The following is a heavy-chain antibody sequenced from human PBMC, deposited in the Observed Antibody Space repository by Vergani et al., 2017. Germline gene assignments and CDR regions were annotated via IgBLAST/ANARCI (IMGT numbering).Heavy chain of an antibody. D-gene: IGHD5-12*01. V-gene: IGHV3-33*01. CDR1: GFTFNQYG. Sequence: QVQLVESGGGVVQPGRPLRLSCAASGFTFNQYGMHWVRQAPGKGLEWVAVTWYVGNNKQYADSVKGRFTISRDNSKSTMYLQMNSLRDEDTGVYYCARDLRLLYSRFDPWGQGTLVTVSS. CDR3: ARDLRLLYSRFDP. J-gene: IGHJ5*02. CDR2: TWYVGNNK.